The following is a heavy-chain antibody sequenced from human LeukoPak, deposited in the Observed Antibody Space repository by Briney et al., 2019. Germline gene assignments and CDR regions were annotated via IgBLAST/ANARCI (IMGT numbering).Heavy chain of an antibody. CDR3: ARRTYYVFGSVYPHFNY. CDR1: GGSISSGGYY. D-gene: IGHD3-3*01. CDR2: IYYSGST. Sequence: SETLSLTCTVSGGSISSGGYYWSWIRQHPGKGLEWIGYIYYSGSTYYNPSLKSRVTISVDTSKNQFSLKLSSVTAADTAVYYGARRTYYVFGSVYPHFNYGGQGPLVTVSS. V-gene: IGHV4-31*03. J-gene: IGHJ4*02.